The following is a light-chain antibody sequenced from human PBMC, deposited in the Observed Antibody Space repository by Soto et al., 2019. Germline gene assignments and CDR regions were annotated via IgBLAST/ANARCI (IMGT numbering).Light chain of an antibody. CDR1: QSVRTNY. CDR2: GAS. Sequence: IVLTQSPATLSLPPGERATLSCRASQSVRTNYLAWYQQKPGQAPRLLIYGASNRATGIPDRFSGSGSGTDFTLTISRLEPEDFAVYYCQQYGSSGTFGQGTKVDI. J-gene: IGKJ1*01. CDR3: QQYGSSGT. V-gene: IGKV3-20*01.